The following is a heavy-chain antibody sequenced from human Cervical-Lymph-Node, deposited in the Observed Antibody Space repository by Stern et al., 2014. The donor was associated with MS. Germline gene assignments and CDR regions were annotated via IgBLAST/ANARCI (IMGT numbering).Heavy chain of an antibody. V-gene: IGHV3-33*01. CDR1: GFTFSSYG. CDR2: IWYGGSNK. D-gene: IGHD6-13*01. Sequence: VQLVESGGGVVQPGRSLRLSCAASGFTFSSYGLHWVRQAPGKGLEWVAVIWYGGSNKYYADSVKGRFAISRENSKNALYLQMNSLRAEDTAVYYCARGVYSSSSAYYYYVMDVWGQGTTVTVSS. J-gene: IGHJ6*02. CDR3: ARGVYSSSSAYYYYVMDV.